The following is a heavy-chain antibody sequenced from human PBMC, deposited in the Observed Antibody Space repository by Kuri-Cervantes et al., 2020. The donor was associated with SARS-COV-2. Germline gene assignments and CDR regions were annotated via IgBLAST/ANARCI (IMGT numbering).Heavy chain of an antibody. Sequence: GGSLRLSCAASGFTVSSNEMSWVRQAPGKGLEWVSSISGGSTYYADSRKGRFTISRDNSKNTLHLQMNSLRAEDTAVYYCAKDEGDIVVVPAATGYWGQGTLVTVSS. CDR1: GFTVSSNE. D-gene: IGHD2-2*01. V-gene: IGHV3-38-3*01. CDR2: ISGGST. J-gene: IGHJ4*02. CDR3: AKDEGDIVVVPAATGY.